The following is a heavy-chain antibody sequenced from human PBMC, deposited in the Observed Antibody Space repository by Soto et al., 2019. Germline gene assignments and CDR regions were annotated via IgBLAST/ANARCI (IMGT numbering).Heavy chain of an antibody. Sequence: PXETLSLTCAFSVGSISSSTWWSWVRQPPGKGLEWIGEILHSGATNYNPSLKSRVTFSVDKSKNQFSLKLSSVTAADTAVYFCARDHGVSRGFAFDYLGQGTLCTVSS. CDR1: VGSISSSTW. V-gene: IGHV4-4*02. CDR2: ILHSGAT. D-gene: IGHD3-3*01. CDR3: ARDHGVSRGFAFDY. J-gene: IGHJ4*01.